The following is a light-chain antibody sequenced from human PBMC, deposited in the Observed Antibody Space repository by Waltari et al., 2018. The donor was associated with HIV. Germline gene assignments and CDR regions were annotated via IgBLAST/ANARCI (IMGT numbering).Light chain of an antibody. CDR2: GLT. Sequence: QSALTQPRSVSGSPGQSVTISCPGTSGDVGGYDYVSWYQQPPGNAPKLMISGLTKGPAGAPDRFSGSKCGNTASLTISGLQAEDEADYYCCSYTGTYTSVVVGGGTKLTVL. CDR3: CSYTGTYTSVV. V-gene: IGLV2-11*01. CDR1: SGDVGGYDY. J-gene: IGLJ2*01.